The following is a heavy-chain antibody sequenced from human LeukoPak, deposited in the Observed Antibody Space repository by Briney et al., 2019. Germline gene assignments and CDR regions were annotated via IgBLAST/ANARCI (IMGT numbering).Heavy chain of an antibody. D-gene: IGHD3-10*01. CDR3: ARTYYYGSGSYYNYFDY. V-gene: IGHV5-51*01. CDR1: GYSFTSYW. Sequence: GESLKISCKGSGYSFTSYWIGWVRQMPGKGLEWMGIIYPGDSDTRYSPSFQGQVTISADKSISTAYLQWSSLKASDTAMYYCARTYYYGSGSYYNYFDYRGQGTLVTVSS. J-gene: IGHJ4*02. CDR2: IYPGDSDT.